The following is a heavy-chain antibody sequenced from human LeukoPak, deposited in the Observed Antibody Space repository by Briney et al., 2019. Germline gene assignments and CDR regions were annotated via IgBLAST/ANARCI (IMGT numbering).Heavy chain of an antibody. CDR2: INPNSGGT. D-gene: IGHD3-10*02. CDR3: ARVLLHDDRDVRALDF. J-gene: IGHJ4*02. V-gene: IGHV1-2*06. CDR1: GYTFTGYY. Sequence: ASVKVSCKASGYTFTGYYMHWVRQAPGQGLEWMGRINPNSGGTDYAQKFQGRVTMTRDTSISTAYMELSSLRSEDTAMYYCARVLLHDDRDVRALDFWGQGTRVTVSS.